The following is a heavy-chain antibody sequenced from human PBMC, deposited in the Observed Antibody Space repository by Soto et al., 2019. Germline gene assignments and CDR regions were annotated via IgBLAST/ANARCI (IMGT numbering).Heavy chain of an antibody. Sequence: QVQLQQWGAGLLKPSETLSLTCAVYGGSFSNYYWSWIRQPPGKGLEWMGEINQSGSTNHNPSLKSRVTISVDTYKNQFSLKLSSVTAADTAVYYCARGRDYWGQGTLVTVSS. CDR2: INQSGST. J-gene: IGHJ4*02. CDR3: ARGRDY. V-gene: IGHV4-34*01. CDR1: GGSFSNYY.